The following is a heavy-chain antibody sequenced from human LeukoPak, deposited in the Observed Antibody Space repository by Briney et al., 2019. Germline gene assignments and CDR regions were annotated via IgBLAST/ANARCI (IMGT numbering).Heavy chain of an antibody. CDR2: ISSSGSTI. D-gene: IGHD2-8*02. CDR1: GFTFSSYE. J-gene: IGHJ4*02. V-gene: IGHV3-48*03. Sequence: GGSLRLSCAASGFTFSSYEMNWVRQAPGKGLEWVSYISSSGSTIYYADSVKGRFTISRDNAKNSLYLQMHSLRAEDTAVYYCARKVLNYFDYWGQGTLVTVSS. CDR3: ARKVLNYFDY.